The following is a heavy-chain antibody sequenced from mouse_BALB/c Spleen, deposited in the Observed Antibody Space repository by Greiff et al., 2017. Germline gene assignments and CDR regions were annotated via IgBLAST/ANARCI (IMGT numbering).Heavy chain of an antibody. CDR3: ARWSTVVAMDYAMDY. D-gene: IGHD1-1*01. J-gene: IGHJ4*01. Sequence: VQLQQSGAELMKPGASVKISCKATGYTFSSYWIEWVKQRPGHGLEWIGEILPGSGSTNYNEKFKGKATFTADTSSNTAYMQLSSLTSEDSAVYYCARWSTVVAMDYAMDYWGQGTSVTVSS. V-gene: IGHV1-9*01. CDR1: GYTFSSYW. CDR2: ILPGSGST.